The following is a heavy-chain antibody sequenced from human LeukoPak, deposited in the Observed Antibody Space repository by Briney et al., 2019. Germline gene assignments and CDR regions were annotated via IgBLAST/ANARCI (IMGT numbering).Heavy chain of an antibody. V-gene: IGHV3-48*04. CDR3: ARGRYRHYFDY. J-gene: IGHJ4*02. D-gene: IGHD3-16*02. Sequence: PGGSLRLSCAVSGFTFSSFGMNWVRQAPGKGLEWVSYSSSSGRTIYYADSVKGRFTISRDNTKNSLYLQMNSLRAEDTAVYYCARGRYRHYFDYWGQGTLVTVSS. CDR2: SSSSGRTI. CDR1: GFTFSSFG.